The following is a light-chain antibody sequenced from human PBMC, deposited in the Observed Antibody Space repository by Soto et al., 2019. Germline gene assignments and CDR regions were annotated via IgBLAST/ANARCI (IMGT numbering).Light chain of an antibody. CDR2: EVS. Sequence: QSALTQPASVSGSPGQSITISCTGTSSDVGGYNYVSWYQQHPGKAPKLMIYEVSNRPSGVSNRFAGSKSGNTASLTISGLQDEDEADYYCSSYTSSSTSLVFGGGTKLTVL. J-gene: IGLJ2*01. CDR1: SSDVGGYNY. CDR3: SSYTSSSTSLV. V-gene: IGLV2-14*01.